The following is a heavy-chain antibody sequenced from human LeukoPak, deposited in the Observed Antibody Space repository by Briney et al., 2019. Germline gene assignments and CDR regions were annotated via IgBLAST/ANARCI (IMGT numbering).Heavy chain of an antibody. CDR1: GGSISSSGYY. D-gene: IGHD3-22*01. CDR2: IYYSGST. Sequence: SETLSLTCTVSGGSISSSGYYWGWIRQPPGKGLEWIGSIYYSGSTYDNPSLKSRVTMSVDTSKNQFSLRLGSVTAADTAVYYCARLIYDSSGYYYFDHWGQGTLVTVSS. V-gene: IGHV4-39*01. CDR3: ARLIYDSSGYYYFDH. J-gene: IGHJ4*02.